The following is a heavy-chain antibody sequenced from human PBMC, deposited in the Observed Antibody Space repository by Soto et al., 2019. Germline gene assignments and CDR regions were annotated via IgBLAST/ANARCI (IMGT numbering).Heavy chain of an antibody. CDR2: IRSKSDGGAT. D-gene: IGHD2-15*01. J-gene: IGHJ4*02. V-gene: IGHV3-15*07. CDR3: ASDYCSGGSCYPIFDY. CDR1: GFNFRNVW. Sequence: GGSLRLSCAASGFNFRNVWMNWVRQAPGKGLEWVGRIRSKSDGGATEYAAPVKGRFTISRDNSKNTLYLQMNSLRAEDTAVYYCASDYCSGGSCYPIFDYWGQGTLVTVSS.